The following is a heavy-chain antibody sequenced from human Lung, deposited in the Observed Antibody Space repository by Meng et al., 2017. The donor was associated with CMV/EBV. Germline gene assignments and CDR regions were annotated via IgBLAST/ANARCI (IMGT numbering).Heavy chain of an antibody. J-gene: IGHJ4*02. D-gene: IGHD2-2*01. CDR3: ASSSDIVVVPAAPFDY. CDR2: ISAYNGNT. V-gene: IGHV1-18*01. CDR1: GYTFTGYG. Sequence: SXXVSXXASGYTFTGYGISWVRQAPGQGLEWMGWISAYNGNTNYAQKLQGRVTMTTDTSTSTAYMELRSLRSDDTAVYYCASSSDIVVVPAAPFDYWGQGTXVTVAS.